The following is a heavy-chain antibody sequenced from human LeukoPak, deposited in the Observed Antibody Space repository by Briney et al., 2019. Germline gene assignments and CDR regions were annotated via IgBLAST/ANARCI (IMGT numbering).Heavy chain of an antibody. Sequence: PSETLSLTCYVSGDSISSSYYWGWIRQPPGKGLEWIGSISHSGNTYYNSSLKSRVTISVDTSKNHFSLNLSAVTAADTAVYYCARARKYNGNPNWIDLWGQGVLVTVSS. CDR2: ISHSGNT. CDR3: ARARKYNGNPNWIDL. CDR1: GDSISSSYY. D-gene: IGHD2-8*01. V-gene: IGHV4-38-2*02. J-gene: IGHJ5*02.